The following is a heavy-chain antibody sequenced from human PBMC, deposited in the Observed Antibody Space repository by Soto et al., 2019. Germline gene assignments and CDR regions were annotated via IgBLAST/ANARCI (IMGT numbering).Heavy chain of an antibody. CDR3: ARASVVSRFDY. J-gene: IGHJ4*02. Sequence: GGSLRLSCAASGFTVSSNYMSWVRQAPGKGLEWVSVIYSGGSTYYADSVKGRFTISRDNSKNTLYLQMNSLRAEDTAVYYCARASVVSRFDYWGQGTLVTVSS. V-gene: IGHV3-53*01. CDR2: IYSGGST. D-gene: IGHD2-2*01. CDR1: GFTVSSNY.